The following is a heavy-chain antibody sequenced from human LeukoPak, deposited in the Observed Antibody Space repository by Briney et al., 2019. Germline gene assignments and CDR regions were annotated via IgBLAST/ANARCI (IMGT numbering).Heavy chain of an antibody. CDR3: AKASRITMVRGVPYYFDY. CDR2: ISGSGGST. D-gene: IGHD3-10*01. V-gene: IGHV3-23*01. J-gene: IGHJ4*02. CDR1: GFTFSSYA. Sequence: GGSLRLSCAASGFTFSSYAMSRVRQAPGKGLEWVSAISGSGGSTYYADSVKGRFTISRDNSKNTLYLQMNSLRAEDTAVYYCAKASRITMVRGVPYYFDYWGQGTLVTVSS.